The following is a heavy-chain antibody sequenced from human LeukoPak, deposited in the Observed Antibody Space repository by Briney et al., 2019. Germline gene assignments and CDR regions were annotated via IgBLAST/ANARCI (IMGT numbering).Heavy chain of an antibody. Sequence: VASVKVPCKASGYTFPGYYMHWVRPAPGQGLEGMGWINPNSGGTNYAQKFQGRVTMTRDTSISTAYMELSRLRSDDTAVYYCARDRSRARAVGATPTDFDYWGQGPLVTVSS. V-gene: IGHV1-2*02. J-gene: IGHJ4*02. CDR3: ARDRSRARAVGATPTDFDY. CDR2: INPNSGGT. CDR1: GYTFPGYY. D-gene: IGHD1-26*01.